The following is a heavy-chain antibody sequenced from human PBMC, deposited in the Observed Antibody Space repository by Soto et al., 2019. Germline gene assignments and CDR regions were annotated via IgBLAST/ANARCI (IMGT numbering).Heavy chain of an antibody. CDR2: IDTSGNT. CDR1: VDSITTYY. D-gene: IGHD6-13*01. CDR3: ARYSNNWFQTEGMDV. J-gene: IGHJ6*02. Sequence: SETLSLTCPVSVDSITTYYWSWIRPPAGKGLEWIGRIDTSGNTNYNSSLKSRVTMSVDTSKKQFSLKLTSVTAADTAVYYCARYSNNWFQTEGMDVWGQGTTVNVSS. V-gene: IGHV4-4*07.